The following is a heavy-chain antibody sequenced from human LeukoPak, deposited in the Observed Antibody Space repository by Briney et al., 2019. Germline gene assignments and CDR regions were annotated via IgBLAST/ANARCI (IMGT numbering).Heavy chain of an antibody. J-gene: IGHJ6*03. CDR1: GFTFSSYA. Sequence: GGSLRLSCAASGFTFSSYAMNWVRQAPGKGLEWVSYISSSGSTIYYADSVKGRFTISRDNAKNSLYLQMNSLRAEDTAVYYCARDRSSSWSYYYYYMDVWGKGTTVTISS. CDR2: ISSSGSTI. CDR3: ARDRSSSWSYYYYYMDV. V-gene: IGHV3-48*03. D-gene: IGHD6-13*01.